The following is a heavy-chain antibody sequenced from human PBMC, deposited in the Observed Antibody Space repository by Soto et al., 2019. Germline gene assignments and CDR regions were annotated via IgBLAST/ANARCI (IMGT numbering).Heavy chain of an antibody. J-gene: IGHJ6*02. CDR2: INPNSGGT. V-gene: IGHV1-2*02. CDR3: ATGFFNSWSWGYYYYYGMDV. D-gene: IGHD6-13*01. CDR1: GYTFTGYY. Sequence: GASVKVSCKASGYTFTGYYMHWVRQAPGQGLEWMGWINPNSGGTNYARKFQGRVTMTRDTSISTAYMELSRLRSDDTAVYYCATGFFNSWSWGYYYYYGMDVWGQGTTVTVSS.